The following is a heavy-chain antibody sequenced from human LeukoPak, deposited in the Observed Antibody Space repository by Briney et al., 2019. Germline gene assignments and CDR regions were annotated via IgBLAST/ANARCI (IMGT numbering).Heavy chain of an antibody. J-gene: IGHJ4*02. V-gene: IGHV3-23*01. D-gene: IGHD3-16*01. CDR1: GFTFSSYA. CDR2: ISGSGGST. CDR3: AKVSTYHYVSSHFDY. Sequence: PGGSLRLSCAASGFTFSSYAMGWVRQAPGKGLEWVSAISGSGGSTYYADSVKGRFTISRDNSKNTLYLQMNSLRAEDTAVYYCAKVSTYHYVSSHFDYWGQGTLVTVSS.